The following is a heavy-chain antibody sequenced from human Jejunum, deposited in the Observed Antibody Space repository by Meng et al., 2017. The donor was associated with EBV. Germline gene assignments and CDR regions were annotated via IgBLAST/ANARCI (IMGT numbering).Heavy chain of an antibody. CDR3: SRGSDRAKAGIA. D-gene: IGHD6-19*01. V-gene: IGHV4-34*01. Sequence: QLLGPEQTYALRSLFLAFSVIGGSVSSHYWRWTRRPPGKGLEWIGEIHPSGIANYSPSLRSRVTISLETSKNEFSLKMSSVTAAETAVYYCSRGSDRAKAGIAWGQGTLVTVSS. CDR2: IHPSGIA. J-gene: IGHJ4*02. CDR1: GGSVSSHY.